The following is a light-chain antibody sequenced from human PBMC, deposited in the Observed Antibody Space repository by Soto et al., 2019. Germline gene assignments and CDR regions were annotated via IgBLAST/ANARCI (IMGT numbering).Light chain of an antibody. V-gene: IGLV2-14*03. CDR2: VVS. Sequence: QSVLTQPASVSGSPGQSVTISCTGTSSDVGAYKYVSWYQKHPGKAPKLMIYVVSNRPSGVSNRFSGSKSGNTAFLTISVLQPEDEADYYCSSFTGPTTLDVFGTGTKLTVL. J-gene: IGLJ1*01. CDR1: SSDVGAYKY. CDR3: SSFTGPTTLDV.